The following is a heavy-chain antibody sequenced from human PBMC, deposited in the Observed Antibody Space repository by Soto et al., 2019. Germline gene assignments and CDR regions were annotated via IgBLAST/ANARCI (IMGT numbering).Heavy chain of an antibody. D-gene: IGHD2-15*01. V-gene: IGHV1-69*13. CDR3: ARAKDIVVVVAATGYYGMDV. Sequence: GASVKVSCKASGGTFSSYATSWVRQAPGQGLEWMGGIIPIFGTANYAQKFQGRVTITADESTSTAYMELSSLRSEDTAVYYCARAKDIVVVVAATGYYGMDVWGQGTTVTVSS. CDR2: IIPIFGTA. CDR1: GGTFSSYA. J-gene: IGHJ6*02.